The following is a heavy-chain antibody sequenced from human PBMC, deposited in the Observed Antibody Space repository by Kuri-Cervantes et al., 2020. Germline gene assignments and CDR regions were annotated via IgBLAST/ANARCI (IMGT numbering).Heavy chain of an antibody. V-gene: IGHV3-30*02. D-gene: IGHD1-26*01. J-gene: IGHJ4*02. Sequence: GESLKISCAASGFTFSSYGIHWVRQAPGKGLEWVAFIRYDGSNKYYADSVKGRFTISRNNSKNTLYLQMNSLRAEDTAVYYCAKGHDIVGATGHFDYWGQGTLVTVSS. CDR1: GFTFSSYG. CDR2: IRYDGSNK. CDR3: AKGHDIVGATGHFDY.